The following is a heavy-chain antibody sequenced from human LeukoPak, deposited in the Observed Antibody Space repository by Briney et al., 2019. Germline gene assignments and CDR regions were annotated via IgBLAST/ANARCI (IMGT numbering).Heavy chain of an antibody. V-gene: IGHV3-30*03. CDR1: GFTFSSYA. CDR3: ARLPAYCSSTSCYYDY. CDR2: ISYDGSNQ. J-gene: IGHJ4*02. Sequence: PGGSLRLSCAASGFTFSSYAMSWVRQPPGKGLEWVAIISYDGSNQYYVDSVKGRFTISRDNAKNSLFLQMNSLRAEDTAVYYCARLPAYCSSTSCYYDYWGQGTLVTVSS. D-gene: IGHD2-2*01.